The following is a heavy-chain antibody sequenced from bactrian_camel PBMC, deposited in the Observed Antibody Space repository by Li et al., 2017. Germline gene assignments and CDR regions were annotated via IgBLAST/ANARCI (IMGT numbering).Heavy chain of an antibody. J-gene: IGHJ2*01. CDR1: EFTFSNYC. D-gene: IGHD2*01. V-gene: IGHV3S53*01. Sequence: HVQLVESGGGSVQAGGSLRLSCAASEFTFSNYCMGWFRQAPGKEREEVATIDSLGTETYADSVKGRFTISQDNAKNSVYLQMDSLKPEDTAKYNCAATAGGMQG. CDR2: IDSLGTE.